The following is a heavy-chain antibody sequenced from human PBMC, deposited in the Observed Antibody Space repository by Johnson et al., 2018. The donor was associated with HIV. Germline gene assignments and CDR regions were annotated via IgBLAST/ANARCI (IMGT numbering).Heavy chain of an antibody. CDR1: GFTVKSNY. V-gene: IGHV3-66*01. D-gene: IGHD1-14*01. CDR2: IYSGGRT. Sequence: VQLVESGGGLVQPGGSLRLSCAVSGFTVKSNYINWVRQAPGKGLECVSGIYSGGRTYYADSVKGRFTISSDNSKNTLYLQMNSRRAEDTAVYYCARDPPARSQYNSPPLAFDIWGQGTMVTVSS. CDR3: ARDPPARSQYNSPPLAFDI. J-gene: IGHJ3*02.